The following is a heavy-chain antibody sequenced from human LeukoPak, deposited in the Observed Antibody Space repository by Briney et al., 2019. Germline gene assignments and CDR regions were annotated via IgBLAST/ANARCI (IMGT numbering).Heavy chain of an antibody. CDR1: GYTFTGYY. CDR2: INPNSGGT. D-gene: IGHD6-13*01. J-gene: IGHJ5*02. V-gene: IGHV1-2*02. CDR3: ARARLVGYSSSWQTGNWFDP. Sequence: ASVKVSCKASGYTFTGYYMHWVRQAPGQGLEWMGWINPNSGGTNYAQKFQGRVTMTRDTSISTAYMELSRLRSDDTAVYYCARARLVGYSSSWQTGNWFDPWGQGTLVTVSS.